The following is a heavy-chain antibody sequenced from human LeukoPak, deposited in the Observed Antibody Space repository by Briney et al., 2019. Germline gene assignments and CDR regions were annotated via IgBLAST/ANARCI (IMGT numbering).Heavy chain of an antibody. V-gene: IGHV4-34*01. CDR3: TRMTTGHDY. J-gene: IGHJ4*02. CDR2: INHSGYT. Sequence: SETLSLTCAVSGVSFNDYYWSWVRQTPGKGLEWIEEINHSGYTNDSPSLKSRVTLSIDTSRKQFSLNLRSVTVADTGIYYCTRMTTGHDYWGQGTLVTVSS. D-gene: IGHD4-17*01. CDR1: GVSFNDYY.